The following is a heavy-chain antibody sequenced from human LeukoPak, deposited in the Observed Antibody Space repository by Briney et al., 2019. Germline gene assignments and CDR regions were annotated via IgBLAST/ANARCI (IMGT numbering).Heavy chain of an antibody. J-gene: IGHJ6*03. CDR3: ASQLDCSSTSCYDYYYYMDV. CDR2: IYTSGST. CDR1: GGSISSGSDY. D-gene: IGHD2-2*01. Sequence: SETLSLTCTVSGGSISSGSDYWSWIRQPAGKGLEWIGRIYTSGSTNYNPSLKSRVTISVDTSKNQFSLKLSSVTAADTAVYYCASQLDCSSTSCYDYYYYMDVWGKGTTVTVSS. V-gene: IGHV4-61*02.